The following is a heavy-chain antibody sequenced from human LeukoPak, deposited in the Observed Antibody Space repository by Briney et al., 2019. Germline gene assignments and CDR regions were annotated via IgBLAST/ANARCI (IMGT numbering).Heavy chain of an antibody. CDR3: ARVKGPYGDYVFDY. Sequence: PSETLSLTCTVSGGSISSSSYYWGWIRQPPGKGLEWIGSIYYSGSTNYNPSLKSRVTISVDTSKNQFSLKLSPVTAADTAVYYCARVKGPYGDYVFDYWGQGTLVTVSS. D-gene: IGHD4-17*01. J-gene: IGHJ4*02. V-gene: IGHV4-39*07. CDR2: IYYSGST. CDR1: GGSISSSSYY.